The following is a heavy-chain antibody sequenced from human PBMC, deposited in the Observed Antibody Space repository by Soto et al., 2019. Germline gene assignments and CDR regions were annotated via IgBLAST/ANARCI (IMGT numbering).Heavy chain of an antibody. CDR3: SGVAPAVES. CDR1: GFTFGDYA. D-gene: IGHD5-12*01. Sequence: EVQLVESGGGLVKPGRSLRLSCTTSGFTFGDYAISWFRQAPGKGLAWVGFIRSKGYGGTTENAASVKGRVAISRDDSKSAAYLQLNSLQTEDTAVYYCSGVAPAVESWGQGTVVTVPS. J-gene: IGHJ4*02. V-gene: IGHV3-49*05. CDR2: IRSKGYGGTT.